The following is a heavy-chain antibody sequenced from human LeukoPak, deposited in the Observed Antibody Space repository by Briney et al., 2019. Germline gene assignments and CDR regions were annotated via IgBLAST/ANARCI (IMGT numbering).Heavy chain of an antibody. CDR2: INTDGSST. Sequence: GGSLRLSCAASGFTFSSYWMHWVRQAPGKGLVWVSRINTDGSSTSYADSVKGRFTISRDNAKNTLYLQMNSLRAEDTAVYYCAKDLSGYSSSSWLDYWGQGTLVTVSS. D-gene: IGHD6-6*01. V-gene: IGHV3-74*01. CDR1: GFTFSSYW. CDR3: AKDLSGYSSSSWLDY. J-gene: IGHJ4*02.